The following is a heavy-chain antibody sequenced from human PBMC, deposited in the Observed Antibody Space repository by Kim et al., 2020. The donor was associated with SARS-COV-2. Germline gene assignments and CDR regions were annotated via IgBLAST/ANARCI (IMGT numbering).Heavy chain of an antibody. J-gene: IGHJ6*02. CDR3: ARSEVGRYFDWLLPDRYYYYYGMDV. CDR2: INSDGSST. V-gene: IGHV3-74*01. D-gene: IGHD3-9*01. Sequence: GGSLRLSCAASGFTFSSYWMHWVRQAPGKGLVWVSRINSDGSSTSYADSVKGRFTISRDNAKNTLYLQMNSLRAEDTAVYYCARSEVGRYFDWLLPDRYYYYYGMDVWGQGTTVTVSS. CDR1: GFTFSSYW.